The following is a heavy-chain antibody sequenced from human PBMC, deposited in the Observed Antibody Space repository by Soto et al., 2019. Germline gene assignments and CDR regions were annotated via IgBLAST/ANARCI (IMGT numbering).Heavy chain of an antibody. CDR1: GFTFGDYA. V-gene: IGHV3-49*03. CDR2: IRSKAYGETT. Sequence: GGSLRLSCTGSGFTFGDYAMSWSRQAPGKGLEWVGVIRSKAYGETTDYAASVKGRFTILRDDSKSIAYLQMNSLQSEDTGVYYCTRYTYTSRYSYFGMDVWGHGTTVTVS. D-gene: IGHD2-2*01. CDR3: TRYTYTSRYSYFGMDV. J-gene: IGHJ6*02.